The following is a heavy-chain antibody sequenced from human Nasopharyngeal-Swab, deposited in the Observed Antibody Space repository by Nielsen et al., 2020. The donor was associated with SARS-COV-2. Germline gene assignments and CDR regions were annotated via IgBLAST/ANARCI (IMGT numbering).Heavy chain of an antibody. CDR2: IIPSFSRG. Sequence: SVKVSCKASGGSFSTYAFSWVRQATGQGLDWMGGIIPSFSRGNYAQKFQDRVTITADEATSTAYMELSSLRSEDTAVYYCARDVHGGSWVFDYWGQGTLVTVSS. V-gene: IGHV1-69*13. J-gene: IGHJ4*02. CDR3: ARDVHGGSWVFDY. CDR1: GGSFSTYA. D-gene: IGHD2-15*01.